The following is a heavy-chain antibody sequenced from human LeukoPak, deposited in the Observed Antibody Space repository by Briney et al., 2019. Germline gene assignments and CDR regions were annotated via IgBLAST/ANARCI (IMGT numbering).Heavy chain of an antibody. CDR1: GGSISGYY. D-gene: IGHD1-26*01. CDR3: ARAYSRSYSHFDD. J-gene: IGHJ4*02. Sequence: SETLSLTCTVSGGSISGYYWSWIRQPPGKGLEWIGYIYTSGSTNYNPSLKSRVTISVDTSKNQFSLRLSSVTAADTAMYFCARAYSRSYSHFDDSGQGTLVTVSS. V-gene: IGHV4-4*09. CDR2: IYTSGST.